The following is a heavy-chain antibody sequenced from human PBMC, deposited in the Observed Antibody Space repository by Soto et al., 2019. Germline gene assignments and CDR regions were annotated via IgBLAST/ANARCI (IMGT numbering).Heavy chain of an antibody. V-gene: IGHV3-64D*06. CDR1: GFTFSSYA. CDR3: VKETTVTTPPDLPYFDY. J-gene: IGHJ4*02. Sequence: EVQLVESGGGLVQPGGSLRLSCSASGFTFSSYAMHWVRQAPGKGLEYVSAISSNGGSTYYADSVKGRFTISRDNSKNTLYLQMSSLRAEDTAVYYCVKETTVTTPPDLPYFDYWGQGTLVTVSS. D-gene: IGHD4-17*01. CDR2: ISSNGGST.